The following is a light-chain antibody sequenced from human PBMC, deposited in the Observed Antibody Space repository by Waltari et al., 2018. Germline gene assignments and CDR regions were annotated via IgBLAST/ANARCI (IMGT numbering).Light chain of an antibody. V-gene: IGLV1-44*01. Sequence: QSVLTQPPSASGTPGQRVTISRSGRSSNIGRGYLNWYQQPPGTAPKLVIYNNNKRPSGVPDRFSGSKYGTSASLAISGLQSEDEADYYCAGWDGSLNGYVFGAATKVTVL. J-gene: IGLJ1*01. CDR3: AGWDGSLNGYV. CDR1: SSNIGRGY. CDR2: NNN.